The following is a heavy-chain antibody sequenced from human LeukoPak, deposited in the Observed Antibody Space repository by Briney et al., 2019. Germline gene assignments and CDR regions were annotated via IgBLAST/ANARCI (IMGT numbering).Heavy chain of an antibody. CDR1: GYTFTGYY. CDR2: INPNSGGT. CDR3: ASSAYSGSYSTFDY. Sequence: ASVKVSCKASGYTFTGYYMHWVRQAPGQGLEWMGWINPNSGGTNYAQKFQGRVTMTRDTSISTAYMELSRLRSDDTAVYYCASSAYSGSYSTFDYWGQGTLVTVSS. J-gene: IGHJ4*02. V-gene: IGHV1-2*02. D-gene: IGHD1-26*01.